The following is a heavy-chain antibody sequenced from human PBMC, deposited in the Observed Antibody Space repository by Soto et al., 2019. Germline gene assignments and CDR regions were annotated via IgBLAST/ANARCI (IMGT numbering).Heavy chain of an antibody. V-gene: IGHV1-69*13. CDR3: ARFDADYDILTGSY. D-gene: IGHD3-9*01. Sequence: SVKVSCKASGGTFSSYAISWVRQAPGQGLEWMGGIIPIFGTANYAQKFQGRVTITADESTSTAYMELSSLRSEDTAVYYCARFDADYDILTGSYWGQGTLVTVSS. CDR2: IIPIFGTA. J-gene: IGHJ4*02. CDR1: GGTFSSYA.